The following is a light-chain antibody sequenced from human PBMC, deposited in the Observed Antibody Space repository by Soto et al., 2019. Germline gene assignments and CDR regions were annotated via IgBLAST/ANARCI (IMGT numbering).Light chain of an antibody. CDR2: DAS. Sequence: DTQMTQSPSSLAASVGDRVTITCEASQDIRNYLNWYQRKPGKAPKILIYDASNLETGVPSRFSGSGSGTDVTFTISSLQPEDIETYYCQQYDNLPLTFGGGTKVDIK. V-gene: IGKV1-33*01. J-gene: IGKJ4*01. CDR3: QQYDNLPLT. CDR1: QDIRNY.